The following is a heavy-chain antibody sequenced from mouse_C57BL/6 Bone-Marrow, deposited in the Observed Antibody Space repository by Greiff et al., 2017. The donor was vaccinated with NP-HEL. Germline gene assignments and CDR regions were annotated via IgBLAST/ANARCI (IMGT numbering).Heavy chain of an antibody. CDR1: GFTFSSYG. Sequence: EVKLVESGGDLVKPGGSLKLSCAASGFTFSSYGMSWVRQTPDKRLEWVATISSGGSYTYYPDSVKGRFTISRDNAKNTLYLQMSSLKSEDTAMYYCERRAGGYYDAMDYWGQGTSVTVSS. D-gene: IGHD2-2*01. CDR3: ERRAGGYYDAMDY. V-gene: IGHV5-6*01. J-gene: IGHJ4*01. CDR2: ISSGGSYT.